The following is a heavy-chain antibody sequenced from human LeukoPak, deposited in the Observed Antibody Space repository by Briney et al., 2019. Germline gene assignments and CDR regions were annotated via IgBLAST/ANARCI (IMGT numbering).Heavy chain of an antibody. CDR3: ARGLGLLWSGSNWFDP. J-gene: IGHJ5*02. D-gene: IGHD3-10*02. CDR1: GYTFTSYG. Sequence: GASVKVSCKASGYTFTSYGISWVRQAPGQGLEWMGWISAYNGNTNYAQKLQGRVTMTTDTSTSTAYMELRSLRSDDTAVYYCARGLGLLWSGSNWFDPWGQGTLVTVSS. CDR2: ISAYNGNT. V-gene: IGHV1-18*01.